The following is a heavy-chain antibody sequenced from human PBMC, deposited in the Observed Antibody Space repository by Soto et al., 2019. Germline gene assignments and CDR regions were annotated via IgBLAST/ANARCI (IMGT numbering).Heavy chain of an antibody. CDR3: ARALGDCRGGSCYGGGDF. CDR1: GGTFLRYT. V-gene: IGHV1-69*02. Sequence: QVQLVQSGAEVKKPGSSVKVSCKASGGTFLRYTFSWVRQAPGQGLEWMGRIIPFSGITNYARKFQGRVTITADKSKSTAYMELSNLRSEDTAMYYCARALGDCRGGSCYGGGDFWGQGTLVTVSS. CDR2: IIPFSGIT. J-gene: IGHJ4*02. D-gene: IGHD2-15*01.